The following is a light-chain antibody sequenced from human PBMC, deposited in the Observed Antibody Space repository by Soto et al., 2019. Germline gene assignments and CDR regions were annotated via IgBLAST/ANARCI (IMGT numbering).Light chain of an antibody. Sequence: QLVLTQSPSASASLGASVKLTCTLSSGHSSYAIAWHQQQPEKGPRYLMRLNSDGSHSKGDGIPDRFSGSSSGAERYLTISSXXSXXEAVYYCQTWGTGPVVFGGGTKLT. CDR1: SGHSSYA. CDR3: QTWGTGPVV. J-gene: IGLJ2*01. V-gene: IGLV4-69*01. CDR2: LNSDGSH.